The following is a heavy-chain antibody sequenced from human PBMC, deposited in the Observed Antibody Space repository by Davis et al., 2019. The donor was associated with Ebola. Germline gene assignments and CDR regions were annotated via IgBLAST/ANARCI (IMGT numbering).Heavy chain of an antibody. V-gene: IGHV5-51*01. J-gene: IGHJ5*02. D-gene: IGHD6-19*01. CDR2: IHLGDPEP. CDR3: VRVSSSGWLNWIDP. Sequence: GESLKISCQASGYTFGNYWIGWVRQMPGKGLEWMGFIHLGDPEPKYSRTFRGHVTISADKSRNTTFLQWSSLKASDSAMYYCVRVSSSGWLNWIDPWGQGTVVTVSS. CDR1: GYTFGNYW.